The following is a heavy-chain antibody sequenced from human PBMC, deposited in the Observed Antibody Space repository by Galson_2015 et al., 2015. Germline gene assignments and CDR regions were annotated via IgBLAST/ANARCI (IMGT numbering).Heavy chain of an antibody. CDR3: ARAWEPNYFDY. Sequence: SLRLSCAASGFTFSSYAMHWVRQAPGKGLEWVAVISFDGINKYYADSVKGRFTISRDNPKNTLYLQMNSLRAEDTALYYCARAWEPNYFDYWGQGTLVTVSS. V-gene: IGHV3-30*01. CDR2: ISFDGINK. CDR1: GFTFSSYA. J-gene: IGHJ4*02. D-gene: IGHD1-26*01.